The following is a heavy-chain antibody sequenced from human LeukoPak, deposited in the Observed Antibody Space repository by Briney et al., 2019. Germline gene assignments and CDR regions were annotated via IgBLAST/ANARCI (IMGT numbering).Heavy chain of an antibody. J-gene: IGHJ3*02. Sequence: SETLSLTCAVYGGSFSGYYWSWIRQPPGKGLEWIGEINHSGSTNYNPSLKGRVTISVDTSKNQFSLKLSSVTAAGTAVYYCARAMTYDAFDIWGQGTMVTVSS. CDR3: ARAMTYDAFDI. CDR2: INHSGST. CDR1: GGSFSGYY. D-gene: IGHD3-22*01. V-gene: IGHV4-34*01.